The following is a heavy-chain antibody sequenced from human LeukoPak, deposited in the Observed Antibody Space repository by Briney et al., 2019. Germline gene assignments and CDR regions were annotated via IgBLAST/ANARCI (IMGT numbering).Heavy chain of an antibody. D-gene: IGHD1-1*01. Sequence: PGGYLRLSCAASGFTFSNYWMSWVRQAPGKGLEWVANIKQDGSEKYYVDSVKGRFTISRDNAKNSLYLQMNSLRAEDTAMYYCARDLPPWNYFDYWGQGSLVTVSS. J-gene: IGHJ4*02. CDR1: GFTFSNYW. V-gene: IGHV3-7*01. CDR3: ARDLPPWNYFDY. CDR2: IKQDGSEK.